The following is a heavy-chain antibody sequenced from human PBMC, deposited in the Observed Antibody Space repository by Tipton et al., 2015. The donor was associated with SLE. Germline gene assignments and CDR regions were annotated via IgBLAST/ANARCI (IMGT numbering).Heavy chain of an antibody. CDR3: ARGQPNPSTQQLVRNWFDP. V-gene: IGHV4-31*03. CDR1: GGSISSGGYY. Sequence: GLVKPSQTLSLTCTVSGGSISSGGYYLSWIRQHPGKGLEWIGYIYYTGSTYYNPSLKSRVTISVDTSKNQFSLKLSSVTAADTAVYYCARGQPNPSTQQLVRNWFDPWGQGTLVTVSS. CDR2: IYYTGST. J-gene: IGHJ5*02. D-gene: IGHD6-13*01.